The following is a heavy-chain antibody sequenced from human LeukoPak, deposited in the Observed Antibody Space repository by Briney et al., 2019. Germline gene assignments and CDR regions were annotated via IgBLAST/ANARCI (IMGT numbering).Heavy chain of an antibody. CDR1: GGSISNYY. V-gene: IGHV4-59*12. D-gene: IGHD5-24*01. CDR2: IYYSWST. CDR3: ASEGNLDMATMM. Sequence: SETLSLTCTVSGGSISNYYWSWIRQPPGKGLEWIGYIYYSWSTNYNPTLKSRVTISKDMSKNQVSLKLNSVTAPDTAVYYCASEGNLDMATMMWGQGTLVTVSS. J-gene: IGHJ4*02.